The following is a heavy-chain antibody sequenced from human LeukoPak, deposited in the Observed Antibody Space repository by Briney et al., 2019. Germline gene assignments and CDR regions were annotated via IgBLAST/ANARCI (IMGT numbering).Heavy chain of an antibody. Sequence: GGSLRLSCAASGFTFSSYAMSWVRQAPGKGLEWVSAISGSGGSTYYAHSVKGRFTISRDNSKNTLYLQMNSLRAEDTAVYYCAKLDRRPRYYYDSSGYYLMGAFDIWGQGTMVTVSS. CDR3: AKLDRRPRYYYDSSGYYLMGAFDI. V-gene: IGHV3-23*01. D-gene: IGHD3-22*01. CDR2: ISGSGGST. J-gene: IGHJ3*02. CDR1: GFTFSSYA.